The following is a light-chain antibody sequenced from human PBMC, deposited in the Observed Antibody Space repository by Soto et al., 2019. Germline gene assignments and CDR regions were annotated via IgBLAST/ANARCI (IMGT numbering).Light chain of an antibody. J-gene: IGKJ5*01. CDR2: AAS. CDR3: QQGNSFPIT. CDR1: QGVSIL. Sequence: DIQMTQSPSSVSASVGDRVTITCRASQGVSILLAWYQQKPGKAPKLLIYAASSLQSGVPSRFIGSGAGTDLTLTLSSLQPEYFATSYCQQGNSFPITFGHGTRLAIK. V-gene: IGKV1D-12*01.